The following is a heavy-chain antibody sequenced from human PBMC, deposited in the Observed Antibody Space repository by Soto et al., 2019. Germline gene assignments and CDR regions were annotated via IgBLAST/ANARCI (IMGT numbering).Heavy chain of an antibody. J-gene: IGHJ3*02. V-gene: IGHV3-23*01. Sequence: EAQLLESGGGLVRPGGSPRLSCAASGFTFSSYGMTWVRQAQGKGLEWVSSITGNGDSAHYADSVTGRFTISRDNSRSTLYLQTNSLRVEDTAVSYCATDPYCISPSCYSNAFDIWGQGTVVTVSS. CDR2: ITGNGDSA. CDR1: GFTFSSYG. D-gene: IGHD2-2*01. CDR3: ATDPYCISPSCYSNAFDI.